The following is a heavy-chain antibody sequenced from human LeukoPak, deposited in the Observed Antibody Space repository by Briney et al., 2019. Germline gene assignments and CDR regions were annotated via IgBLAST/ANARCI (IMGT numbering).Heavy chain of an antibody. CDR1: GFTFSSYW. CDR2: INSDGSST. Sequence: GGSLRLSCAASGFTFSSYWMHWVRQAPGKGLVWVSRINSDGSSTSYADSVKGRFTVSRDSSKNTLYLQMNSLRADDTAVYYCAKGLSESIYDALDSWGQGTLVTVSS. V-gene: IGHV3-74*01. D-gene: IGHD5/OR15-5a*01. CDR3: AKGLSESIYDALDS. J-gene: IGHJ4*02.